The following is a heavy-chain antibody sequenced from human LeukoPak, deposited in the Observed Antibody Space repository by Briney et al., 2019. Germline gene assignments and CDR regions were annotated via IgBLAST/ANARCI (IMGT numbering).Heavy chain of an antibody. J-gene: IGHJ5*02. CDR3: ARALDILVVPGADNWLDP. CDR1: GGTFNNYA. D-gene: IGHD2-2*01. CDR2: IIPIFGTT. V-gene: IGHV1-69*13. Sequence: SVKVSCKASGGTFNNYAITWLRQAPGQGLEWMGGIIPIFGTTNYAQKFRGRVTINADESTDTANMELSSLRSEDTAVYYCARALDILVVPGADNWLDPWGQGTLATVSS.